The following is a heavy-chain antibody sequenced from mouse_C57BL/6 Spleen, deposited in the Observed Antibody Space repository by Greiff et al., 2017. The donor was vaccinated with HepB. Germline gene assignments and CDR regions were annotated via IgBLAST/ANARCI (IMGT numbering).Heavy chain of an antibody. CDR3: AGNYDYDLYAMDY. J-gene: IGHJ4*01. CDR2: IYPGSGNT. D-gene: IGHD2-4*01. V-gene: IGHV1-66*01. Sequence: QVQLKQSGPELVKPGASVKISCKASGYSFTSYYIHWVKQRPGQGLEWIGWIYPGSGNTKYNEKFKGKATLTADTSSSTAYMQLSSLTSEDSAVYYCAGNYDYDLYAMDYWGQGTSVTVSS. CDR1: GYSFTSYY.